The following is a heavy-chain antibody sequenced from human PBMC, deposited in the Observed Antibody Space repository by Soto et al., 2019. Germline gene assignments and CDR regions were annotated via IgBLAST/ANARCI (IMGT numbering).Heavy chain of an antibody. CDR1: GGSISSSSYY. CDR3: ARQGTTVTTLDWFAP. D-gene: IGHD4-17*01. J-gene: IGHJ5*02. Sequence: QLQLQESVPGLVKPSETLSLTCTVSGGSISSSSYYWGWIRQPPGKGLEWIGSIDYSGSTYYNPSLKSRVTITVDTSKNQFTLKLSSVTAAHTAVYYCARQGTTVTTLDWFAPWGQGTLVTDSS. V-gene: IGHV4-39*01. CDR2: IDYSGST.